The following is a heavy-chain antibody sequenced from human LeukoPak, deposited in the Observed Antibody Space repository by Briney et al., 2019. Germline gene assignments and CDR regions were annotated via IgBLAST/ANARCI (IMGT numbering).Heavy chain of an antibody. V-gene: IGHV3-11*01. CDR1: GFTFSDYY. CDR3: AKTRGGSYFDY. Sequence: GSLRLSCAASGFTFSDYYMSWIRQAPGKGLEWVSYISSSGSTIYYADSVKGRFTISRDDAKNSLYLQMNSLRVEDTALYYCAKTRGGSYFDYWGQGTLVTVSS. CDR2: ISSSGSTI. J-gene: IGHJ4*02. D-gene: IGHD3-10*01.